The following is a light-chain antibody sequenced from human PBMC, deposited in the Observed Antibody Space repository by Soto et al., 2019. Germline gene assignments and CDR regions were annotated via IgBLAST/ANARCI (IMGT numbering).Light chain of an antibody. CDR1: QSVSSN. CDR3: QQYNNWSPWT. Sequence: EIVMTQSPASLSVSPGERSTLSCRASQSVSSNLAWYQQKPGQAPRLLIYGASTRATGIPARFSGSGSGTEFTLTISRLQSEDFAVYYCQQYNNWSPWTFGQGTNVDIK. CDR2: GAS. J-gene: IGKJ1*01. V-gene: IGKV3-15*01.